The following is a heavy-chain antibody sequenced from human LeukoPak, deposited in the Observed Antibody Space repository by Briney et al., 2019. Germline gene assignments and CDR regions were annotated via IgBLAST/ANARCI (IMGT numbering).Heavy chain of an antibody. CDR1: GFTFSIFP. CDR3: ARDLELSAVYYFDS. V-gene: IGHV3-30*04. CDR2: ISSGSEK. J-gene: IGHJ4*02. D-gene: IGHD3-3*01. Sequence: GRSLRLSCAASGFTFSIFPMHWVRQAPGKGLEWVALISSGSEKYYTDSVKGRFTISRVNSKNVLYLQMNGRRADDTAVYYCARDLELSAVYYFDSWGQGTLVIVSS.